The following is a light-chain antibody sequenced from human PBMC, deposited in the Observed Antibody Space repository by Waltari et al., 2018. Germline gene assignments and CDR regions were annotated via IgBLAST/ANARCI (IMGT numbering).Light chain of an antibody. Sequence: DIQMTKFPSSLSASVGDRVTISCRASQNITRYLNWYQQKPGKAPKLMICAAFTLQSRVPSRFSGSGSGTDFTLTISSLQPEDSASYYCQQSYRTPYTFGQGTKVEV. CDR3: QQSYRTPYT. J-gene: IGKJ2*01. CDR1: QNITRY. V-gene: IGKV1-39*01. CDR2: AAF.